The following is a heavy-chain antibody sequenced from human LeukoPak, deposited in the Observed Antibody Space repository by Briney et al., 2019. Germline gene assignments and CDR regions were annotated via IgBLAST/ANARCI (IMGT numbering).Heavy chain of an antibody. CDR3: TKRRGYSFGFDYYYMDV. Sequence: SETLSLTCTVSGGSISSSRYYWGWIRQPPGKGLEWLGRIYSSGSTYYNPSLKSRVTVSFDTSKNQFSLSLTSVTAADTAVYYCTKRRGYSFGFDYYYMDVWGKGTTVTISS. CDR1: GGSISSSRYY. V-gene: IGHV4-39*01. J-gene: IGHJ6*03. CDR2: IYSSGST. D-gene: IGHD5-18*01.